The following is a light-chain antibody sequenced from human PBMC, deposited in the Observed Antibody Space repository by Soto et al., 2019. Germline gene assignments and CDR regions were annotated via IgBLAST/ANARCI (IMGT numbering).Light chain of an antibody. V-gene: IGKV1-39*01. CDR1: QTISTY. J-gene: IGKJ4*01. CDR2: AAS. CDR3: QQSYSIPIT. Sequence: QMTQSPSSLSASVGDRVTITCRASQTISTYLSWYQQKPGKAPKLLIYAASDLQSGVPSRFSGSGSGTDFSLTISSLQPEDFATYYCQQSYSIPITFGGGTK.